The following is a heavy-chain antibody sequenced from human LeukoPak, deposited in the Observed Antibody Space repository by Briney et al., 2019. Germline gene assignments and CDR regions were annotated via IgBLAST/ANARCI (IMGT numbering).Heavy chain of an antibody. D-gene: IGHD6-13*01. V-gene: IGHV3-72*01. CDR2: TRNKANSCTT. J-gene: IGHJ4*02. Sequence: GGSLRLSCAASGFTFSDHYMDWVRKAPGKGLEWVGRTRNKANSCTTEYAASVKGRFTISRDDSKNSLYLQMNSLKTEDTAVYYCARGQIAAAGTDFDYWGQGTLVTVSS. CDR1: GFTFSDHY. CDR3: ARGQIAAAGTDFDY.